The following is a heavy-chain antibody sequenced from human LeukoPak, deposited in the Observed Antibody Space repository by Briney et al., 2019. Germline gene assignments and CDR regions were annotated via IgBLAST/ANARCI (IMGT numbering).Heavy chain of an antibody. CDR1: GFTFSSSA. J-gene: IGHJ4*02. CDR3: ARGGSMVY. D-gene: IGHD2-2*01. Sequence: GGSLRLSCAASGFTFSSSAMSWVRQAPGKGLEWVSAISNNGGYTYYADSVQGRFTISRDNSKSTLCLQMNSLRAEDTAVYYCARGGSMVYWGQGTLVTVSS. CDR2: ISNNGGYT. V-gene: IGHV3-23*01.